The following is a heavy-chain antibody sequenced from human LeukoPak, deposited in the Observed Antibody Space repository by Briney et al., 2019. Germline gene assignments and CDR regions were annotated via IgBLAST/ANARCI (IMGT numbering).Heavy chain of an antibody. V-gene: IGHV1-18*01. J-gene: IGHJ5*02. D-gene: IGHD6-13*01. CDR1: GYTFTSYG. Sequence: ASVKVSCKASGYTFTSYGISWVRQAPGQGLEWMGWISAYNGNTNYAQKLQGRVTMTTDTSTSTAYMELRSLRSDDTAVYYCARDGYSSSWYSNNWFGPWGQGTLVTVSS. CDR3: ARDGYSSSWYSNNWFGP. CDR2: ISAYNGNT.